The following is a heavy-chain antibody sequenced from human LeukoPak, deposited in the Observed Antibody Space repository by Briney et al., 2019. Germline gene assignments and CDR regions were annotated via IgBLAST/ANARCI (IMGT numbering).Heavy chain of an antibody. CDR1: GGSISSYY. V-gene: IGHV4-59*01. D-gene: IGHD5-12*01. CDR2: IYYSGST. J-gene: IGHJ4*02. CDR3: ARGRDGYNFV. Sequence: SETLSLTCTVSGGSISSYYWSWIRQPPGKGLEWIGYIYYSGSTNYNPSLKGRVTISVDTSKNQFSLKLSSVTAADTAVYYCARGRDGYNFVWGQGTLVTVSS.